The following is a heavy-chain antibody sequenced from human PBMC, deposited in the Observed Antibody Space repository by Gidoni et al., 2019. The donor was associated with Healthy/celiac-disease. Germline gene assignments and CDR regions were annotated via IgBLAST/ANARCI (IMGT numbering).Heavy chain of an antibody. CDR1: AFTFTSKW. D-gene: IGHD2-2*01. CDR2: MKQDGSEK. V-gene: IGHV3-7*01. Sequence: EVQLEGSGGGLVQPGGALRPSCAAYAFTFTSKWRSWVRQAPGKGLEWVANMKQDGSEKYYVDSVKGRFTISRDNAKNSLYLQMNSLRADDTAVYYCASINCSSTSCYEEPPFDYWGQGTLVTVSS. CDR3: ASINCSSTSCYEEPPFDY. J-gene: IGHJ4*02.